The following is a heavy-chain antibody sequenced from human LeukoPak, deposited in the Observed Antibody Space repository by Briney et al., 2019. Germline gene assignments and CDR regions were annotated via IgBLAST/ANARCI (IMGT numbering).Heavy chain of an antibody. CDR3: AKEYSSRLWGWSRAYASDY. J-gene: IGHJ4*02. Sequence: GGSLRLSCAASGFTFSSYGVHWVRQAPGKGLEWVAVISYDGSNKYYADSVKGRFTISRDNSKNTLYLQMNSLRTEDTAVYYCAKEYSSRLWGWSRAYASDYWGQGTLVTVSS. CDR2: ISYDGSNK. V-gene: IGHV3-30*18. D-gene: IGHD3-3*01. CDR1: GFTFSSYG.